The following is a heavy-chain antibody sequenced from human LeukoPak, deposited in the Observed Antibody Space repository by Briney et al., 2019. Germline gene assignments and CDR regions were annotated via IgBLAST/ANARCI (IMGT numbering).Heavy chain of an antibody. J-gene: IGHJ4*02. CDR2: IKQDGSEK. V-gene: IGHV3-7*01. Sequence: GGSLRLSCAASGFTFSSYAMSWVRQAPGKGLEWVANIKQDGSEKYYVDSVKGRFTISRDNAKNSLYLQMNSLRAEDTAVYYCARRAMVRGKRYYFDYWGQGTLVTVSS. CDR3: ARRAMVRGKRYYFDY. D-gene: IGHD3-10*01. CDR1: GFTFSSYA.